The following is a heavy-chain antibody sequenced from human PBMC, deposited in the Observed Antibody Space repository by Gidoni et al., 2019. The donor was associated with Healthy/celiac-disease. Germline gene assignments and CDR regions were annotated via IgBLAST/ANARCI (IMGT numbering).Heavy chain of an antibody. V-gene: IGHV1-69*01. D-gene: IGHD2-21*02. Sequence: QVQLVQSGAEVKKPGSSVKVSCKASGGTFSSYAISWVRQAPGQGLEWMGGIIPIFGTANYAQKFQGRVTITADESTSTAYMELSSLRSEDTAVYYCARDRSYCGGDCYGDLDYWGQGTLVTVSS. CDR1: GGTFSSYA. J-gene: IGHJ4*02. CDR3: ARDRSYCGGDCYGDLDY. CDR2: IIPIFGTA.